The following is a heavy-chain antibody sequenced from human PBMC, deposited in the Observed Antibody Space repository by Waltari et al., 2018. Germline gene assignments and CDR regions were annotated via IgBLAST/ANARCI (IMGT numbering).Heavy chain of an antibody. J-gene: IGHJ4*02. CDR1: GFRVSYNY. V-gene: IGHV3-53*01. D-gene: IGHD5-12*01. Sequence: EVQLVESGGGLIQPGGSLRLSCEASGFRVSYNYMSWVRQAPGKGLEGVAVIHAGGNTYYGDAVKGRFTSSRDISKNTLYLQMNSLTVDDSAMYYCARAGLGSPSQWLQLFDSWGQGTLVTVSS. CDR2: IHAGGNT. CDR3: ARAGLGSPSQWLQLFDS.